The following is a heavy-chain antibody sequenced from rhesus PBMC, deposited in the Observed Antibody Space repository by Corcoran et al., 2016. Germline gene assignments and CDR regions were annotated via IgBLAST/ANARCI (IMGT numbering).Heavy chain of an antibody. J-gene: IGHJ4*01. CDR2: INGNSGTS. CDR3: ARSGYGSGGVY. D-gene: IGHD4-4*01. Sequence: QVQLQESGPGLVKPSETLSLTCAVSGASISSYWWSWIRQPPGKGLAGIGEINGNSGTSYYHPSRKSRVTISKDASKNQFSLKLSSVTAADTAVYYCARSGYGSGGVYWGQGVLVTVSS. V-gene: IGHV4-80*01. CDR1: GASISSYW.